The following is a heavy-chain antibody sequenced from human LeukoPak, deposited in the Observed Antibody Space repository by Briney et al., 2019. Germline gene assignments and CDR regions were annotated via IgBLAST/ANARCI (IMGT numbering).Heavy chain of an antibody. Sequence: SETLSLTCIVSGGSISSYYWSWIRQPAGQGLEWIGRISVSDGTNYNPSLKSRVTMSVDTSKNQFSLRLSSVTAADTGVYYCARGGSGSYHYFDYWGQGTLVTVSS. CDR3: ARGGSGSYHYFDY. V-gene: IGHV4-4*07. CDR1: GGSISSYY. J-gene: IGHJ4*02. D-gene: IGHD3-10*01. CDR2: ISVSDGT.